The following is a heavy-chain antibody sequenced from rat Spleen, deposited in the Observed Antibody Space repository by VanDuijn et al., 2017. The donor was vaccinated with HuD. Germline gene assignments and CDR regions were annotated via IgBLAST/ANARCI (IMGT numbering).Heavy chain of an antibody. V-gene: IGHV5-31*01. CDR2: ITNTGGKT. CDR3: ATYTIAAPHY. CDR1: GFTFSSYW. Sequence: EVQLVETGGGLVQPGRSLKLSCVASGFTFSSYWMYWIRQAPGKGLEWIASITNTGGKTYYPDSVRGRFTISRDDAKTTLYLQMNSLRSEDTATYYCATYTIAAPHYWGQGVMVTVSS. D-gene: IGHD1-2*01. J-gene: IGHJ2*01.